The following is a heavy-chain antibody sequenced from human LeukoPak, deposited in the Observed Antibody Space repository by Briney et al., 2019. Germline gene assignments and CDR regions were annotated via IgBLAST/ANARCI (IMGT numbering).Heavy chain of an antibody. CDR3: AKDASMINFDY. V-gene: IGHV7-4-1*02. Sequence: ASVKVSCKASGYTFTVYSINWLRQAPGQGLEWMGWITTSTGKPTYAQGFTGRFVFSLDTSVSTTYLHINSLKAEDTAVYYCAKDASMINFDYWGQGSLVTVSS. J-gene: IGHJ4*02. CDR1: GYTFTVYS. CDR2: ITTSTGKP. D-gene: IGHD3-16*01.